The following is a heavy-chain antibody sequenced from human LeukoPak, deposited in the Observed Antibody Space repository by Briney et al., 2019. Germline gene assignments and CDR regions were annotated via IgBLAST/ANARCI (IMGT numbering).Heavy chain of an antibody. J-gene: IGHJ4*02. CDR3: ASRDGYNFVPSGAFDY. CDR1: GGSISSSIYY. CDR2: IYYTGST. V-gene: IGHV4-39*02. Sequence: SETLSLTCTVSGGSISSSIYYWGWIRQPPGKGLEWIGSIYYTGSTYFNPSLKNRVTISVDTSKNHFSLELSSMTAADTAVYYCASRDGYNFVPSGAFDYWGQGTLVTVSS. D-gene: IGHD5-24*01.